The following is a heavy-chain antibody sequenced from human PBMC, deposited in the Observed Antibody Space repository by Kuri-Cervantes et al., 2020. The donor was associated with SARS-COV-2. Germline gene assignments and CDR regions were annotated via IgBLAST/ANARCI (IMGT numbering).Heavy chain of an antibody. J-gene: IGHJ4*02. D-gene: IGHD3-16*01. CDR1: GGSISSSHY. V-gene: IGHV4-59*08. CDR2: VYDSGST. CDR3: ARQSMLSRSHEY. Sequence: SETLSLTCTVSGGSISSSHYWSWIRQPPGKGLEWIGYVYDSGSTNYNPSLKSRVTISVDTSKNQFSLKLSSVTAADTAVYYCARQSMLSRSHEYWGQGTLVTVSS.